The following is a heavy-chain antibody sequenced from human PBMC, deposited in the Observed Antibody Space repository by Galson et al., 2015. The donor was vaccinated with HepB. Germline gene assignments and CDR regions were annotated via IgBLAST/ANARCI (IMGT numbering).Heavy chain of an antibody. J-gene: IGHJ6*02. Sequence: SLRLSCAASGFTFRIEAMNWVRQAPDKGLEFVAATSYDEKTKYYADSVRGRFTISRDNSKNTLYLQMSSLRLEDTALYYCARGWGLGLWGQGTTVTVSS. V-gene: IGHV3-30*04. D-gene: IGHD3-16*01. CDR3: ARGWGLGL. CDR1: GFTFRIEA. CDR2: TSYDEKTK.